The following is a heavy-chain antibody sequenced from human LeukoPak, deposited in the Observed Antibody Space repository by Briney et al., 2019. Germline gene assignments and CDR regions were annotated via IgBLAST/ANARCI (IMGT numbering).Heavy chain of an antibody. J-gene: IGHJ5*02. V-gene: IGHV4-30-4*01. CDR3: ARDRGWMNTPINWFDP. D-gene: IGHD5-12*01. CDR2: IYYSGST. CDR1: GGSISSYY. Sequence: SETLSLTCTVSGGSISSYYWSWIRQPPGKGLEWIGYIYYSGSTYYNPSLKSRVTISVDTSKNQFYLKLSSVTAADTAVYYCARDRGWMNTPINWFDPWGQGTLVTVSS.